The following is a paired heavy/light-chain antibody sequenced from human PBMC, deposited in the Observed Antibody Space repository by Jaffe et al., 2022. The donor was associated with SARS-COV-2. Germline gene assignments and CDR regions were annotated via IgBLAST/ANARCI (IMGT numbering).Heavy chain of an antibody. CDR2: IFESGST. Sequence: QVQLQESGPGLVKPSETLSLTCSVSADSLSYHYWSWIRQPPGKRLEWIGYIFESGSTNYNPALSSRVIMSIGPSKSQFSLKLSSVTAADTAVYFCARHSGSWRYFDLWGQGTLVTVSS. CDR1: ADSLSYHY. V-gene: IGHV4-59*11. CDR3: ARHSGSWRYFDL. J-gene: IGHJ4*02. D-gene: IGHD5-12*01.
Light chain of an antibody. CDR3: QHYGHSLWT. J-gene: IGKJ1*01. Sequence: EIVLTQSPVTLSLSPGERATLSCRASQSLSGSYLAWYQQKGGQAPTLLIHDASSRATGVPDRFSGSGSGTDFTLTIARLEREDFAVYYCQHYGHSLWTFGQGTKVEIK. V-gene: IGKV3-20*01. CDR2: DAS. CDR1: QSLSGSY.